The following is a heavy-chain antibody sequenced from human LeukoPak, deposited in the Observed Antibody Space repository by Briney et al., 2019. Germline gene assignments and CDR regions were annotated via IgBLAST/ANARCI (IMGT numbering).Heavy chain of an antibody. D-gene: IGHD2-2*01. CDR1: GFTFSSFP. J-gene: IGHJ4*02. V-gene: IGHV3-30-3*01. Sequence: PGGSLRLSCAASGFTFSSFPLHWVRQAPGKGLEWVAVISYDGSSKYYADSVKGRFTISRDNSKNTLYLQMNSLTADDTAVYYCARGVRCSTTSCYRGFDYWGQGTLVTVSS. CDR3: ARGVRCSTTSCYRGFDY. CDR2: ISYDGSSK.